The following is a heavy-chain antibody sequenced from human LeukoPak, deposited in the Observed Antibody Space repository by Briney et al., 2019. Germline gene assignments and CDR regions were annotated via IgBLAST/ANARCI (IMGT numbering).Heavy chain of an antibody. CDR2: INHRGDT. D-gene: IGHD2-15*01. CDR1: GGSFSAYY. CDR3: ARHSGSRYCSGASCLNRIDY. J-gene: IGHJ4*02. V-gene: IGHV4-34*01. Sequence: SETLSLTCAVYGGSFSAYYWSWIRQSPGKGLEWIAEINHRGDTNYNPSVKSRVSISVDTSKNQFSLKVTSLTAADTAVYYCARHSGSRYCSGASCLNRIDYWDQGTLVAVSS.